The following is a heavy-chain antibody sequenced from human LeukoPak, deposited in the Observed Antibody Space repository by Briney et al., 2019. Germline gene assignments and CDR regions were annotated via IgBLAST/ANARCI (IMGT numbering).Heavy chain of an antibody. CDR1: GYTFTSYW. J-gene: IGHJ1*01. CDR3: ARGPYCSSTSCYSRYFQH. Sequence: GESLKISCKGSGYTFTSYWIGWVRQMPGKGLEWMGIIYPGDSDTRYSPSFRGQVTISADKSISTAYLQWSSLKASDTALYYCARGPYCSSTSCYSRYFQHWGQGTLVTVSS. V-gene: IGHV5-51*01. CDR2: IYPGDSDT. D-gene: IGHD2-2*02.